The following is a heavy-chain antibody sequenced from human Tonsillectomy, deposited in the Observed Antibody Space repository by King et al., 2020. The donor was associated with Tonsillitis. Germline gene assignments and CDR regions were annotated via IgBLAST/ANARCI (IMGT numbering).Heavy chain of an antibody. D-gene: IGHD6-19*01. CDR1: GFDFRSYG. Sequence: MQLVQSGGGVVQPGRSLRLSCTASGFDFRSYGMHWVRQAPGKGLEWVAVLSFDGRSKYADSVRGRFTISRDNSKNTLYLQMDSLSDEDTAVFYCARERLYSSGWGIDNWGQGTLVTVSS. CDR3: ARERLYSSGWGIDN. CDR2: LSFDGRSK. V-gene: IGHV3-33*05. J-gene: IGHJ4*02.